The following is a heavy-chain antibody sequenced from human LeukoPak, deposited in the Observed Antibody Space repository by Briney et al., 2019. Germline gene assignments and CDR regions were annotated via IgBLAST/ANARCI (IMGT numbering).Heavy chain of an antibody. CDR2: IYYSGST. Sequence: SETLSLTCTVSGGSISSYYWSWIRQPPGKGLEWIGYIYYSGSTNYSPSLKSRVTISVDTSKNQFSLKLSSVTAADTAVYYCARRNGPYYYDSSGSYYFDYWGQGTLVTVSS. J-gene: IGHJ4*02. CDR3: ARRNGPYYYDSSGSYYFDY. CDR1: GGSISSYY. D-gene: IGHD3-22*01. V-gene: IGHV4-59*08.